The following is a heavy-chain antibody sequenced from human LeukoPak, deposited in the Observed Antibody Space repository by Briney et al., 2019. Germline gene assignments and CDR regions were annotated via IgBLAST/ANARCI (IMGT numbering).Heavy chain of an antibody. J-gene: IGHJ5*02. CDR1: GLSISDSY. V-gene: IGHV3-11*03. CDR2: ISGSSSYT. D-gene: IGHD6-13*01. CDR3: ARTLVAAPGSKGGP. Sequence: PGRSLRLSCAASGLSISDSYMNWVRQAPGKGQDWLSYISGSSSYTDYADSVKGRFTISRDNAKNSLYLQMNSLRAEDTAVYYCARTLVAAPGSKGGPWGQGTLVTVSS.